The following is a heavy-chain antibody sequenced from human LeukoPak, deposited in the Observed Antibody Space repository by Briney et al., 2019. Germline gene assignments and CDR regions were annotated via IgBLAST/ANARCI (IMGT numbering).Heavy chain of an antibody. CDR2: ISSSGSTI. Sequence: GSLRLSCAASGFTFSSYEMNWVRQAPGKGLEWVSYISSSGSTIYYADSVKGRFTISRDNAKNSLYLQMNSLRAEDTAVYYCAGSSGYYSDAFDIWGQGTMVTVSS. J-gene: IGHJ3*02. D-gene: IGHD3-22*01. CDR1: GFTFSSYE. V-gene: IGHV3-48*03. CDR3: AGSSGYYSDAFDI.